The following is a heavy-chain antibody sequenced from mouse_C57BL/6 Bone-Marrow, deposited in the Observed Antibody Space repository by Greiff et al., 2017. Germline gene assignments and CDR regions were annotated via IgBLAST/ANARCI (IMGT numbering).Heavy chain of an antibody. CDR2: IHPNSGST. CDR1: GYTFTSYW. D-gene: IGHD1-3*01. V-gene: IGHV1-64*01. J-gene: IGHJ2*01. Sequence: QVQLQQPGAELVKPGASVKLSCKASGYTFTSYWMHWVKQRPGQGLEWIGMIHPNSGSTNYNEKFKSKATLTVDKSSSTAYMQLSSLTSEDSAVYYCAREDAKGEGVGDWGQGTTLTVSS. CDR3: AREDAKGEGVGD.